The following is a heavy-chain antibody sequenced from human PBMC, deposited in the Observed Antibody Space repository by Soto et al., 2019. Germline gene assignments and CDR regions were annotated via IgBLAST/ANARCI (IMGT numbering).Heavy chain of an antibody. J-gene: IGHJ4*02. V-gene: IGHV4-39*01. Sequence: SETLSLTCTVSGGSISSSSYYWGWIRQPPGKGLEWIGSIYYSGSTYYNPSLKSRVTISVDTSKNQFSLKLSSVTAADTAVYYCARQPLPDDILTGATYYFDYWGQGTLVTVSS. D-gene: IGHD3-9*01. CDR2: IYYSGST. CDR1: GGSISSSSYY. CDR3: ARQPLPDDILTGATYYFDY.